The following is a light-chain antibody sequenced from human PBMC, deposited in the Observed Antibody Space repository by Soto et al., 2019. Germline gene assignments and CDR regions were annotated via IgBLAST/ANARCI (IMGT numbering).Light chain of an antibody. CDR1: SSDVGGYNY. J-gene: IGLJ2*01. V-gene: IGLV2-8*01. CDR2: DVN. Sequence: QSALTQPPSASGSPGQSVAISCSGTSSDVGGYNYVSWYQQHPGKAPKLMIYDVNKRPSGVPDRFFGSKSGNTASLTVSGLQAEDGADYYCVAYAGSNKPAFGGGTKLTVL. CDR3: VAYAGSNKPA.